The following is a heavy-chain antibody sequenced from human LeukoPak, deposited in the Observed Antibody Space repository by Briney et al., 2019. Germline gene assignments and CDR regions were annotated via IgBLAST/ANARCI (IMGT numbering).Heavy chain of an antibody. CDR1: GFTFSSFC. D-gene: IGHD3-9*01. J-gene: IGHJ4*02. CDR2: MWYDGSSE. V-gene: IGHV3-33*01. Sequence: GSLRLFCAASGFTFSSFCMHWGRQAPGKGLEWGTLMWYDGSSEYYVDSVKGRFTISRDNSKNTLYLQINSLRAEDTAVYYCARDSYDILTGYYSGPDYWGQGTLVTVS. CDR3: ARDSYDILTGYYSGPDY.